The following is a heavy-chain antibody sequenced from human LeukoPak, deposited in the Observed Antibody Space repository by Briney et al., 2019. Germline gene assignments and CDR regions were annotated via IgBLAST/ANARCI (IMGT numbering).Heavy chain of an antibody. CDR2: IWYDGSNK. CDR1: GFTFSTYA. D-gene: IGHD6-13*01. CDR3: ARDSSSWYVNWFDP. Sequence: GGSLRLSCAASGFTFSTYAIHWVRQAPGKGLEWVAVIWYDGSNKYYADSVKGRFTISRGNSKNTLYLQMNSLRAEDTAVYYCARDSSSWYVNWFDPWGQGTLVTVSS. J-gene: IGHJ5*02. V-gene: IGHV3-33*08.